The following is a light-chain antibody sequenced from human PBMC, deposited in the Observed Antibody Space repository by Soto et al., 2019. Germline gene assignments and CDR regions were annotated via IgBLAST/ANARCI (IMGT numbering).Light chain of an antibody. CDR2: GAS. CDR3: HRSGSSPLT. Sequence: EIVLTQSPGTLSLSPGERATLSCRASQSVSSSYLAWYQQKPGQAPRHLIYGASSRATGIPDRFSGSGSGTDFPLTISNLETEDFAVYYCHRSGSSPLTFGGGTKVEI. V-gene: IGKV3-20*01. CDR1: QSVSSSY. J-gene: IGKJ4*01.